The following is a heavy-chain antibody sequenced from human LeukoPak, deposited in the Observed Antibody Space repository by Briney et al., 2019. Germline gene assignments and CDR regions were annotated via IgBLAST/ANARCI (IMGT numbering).Heavy chain of an antibody. CDR2: INPNNGGT. J-gene: IGHJ3*02. V-gene: IGHV1-2*06. D-gene: IGHD3-22*01. CDR3: AGEDNSSGYRPFDI. CDR1: GYTFTVYY. Sequence: ASVNVSCKASGYTFTVYYIHWVRQAPGQGLDWMGRINPNNGGTNYAQKFQGRVTMTRDMSMSTAYMELSRLRSDDTAVYYCAGEDNSSGYRPFDIWGQGTMVTVPS.